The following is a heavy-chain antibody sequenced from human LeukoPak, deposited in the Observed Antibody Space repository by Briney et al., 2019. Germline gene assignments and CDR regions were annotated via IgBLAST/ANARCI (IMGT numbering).Heavy chain of an antibody. CDR1: GGSFSGYY. Sequence: SETLSLTCAVYGGSFSGYYWSWIRQPPGKGLEWIGEINHSGSTNYNPSLKSRVTISVDTSKNQFSLKLSSVTAADTAVYYCARVKQWQIIDYWGQGTLVTVSS. CDR2: INHSGST. V-gene: IGHV4-34*01. D-gene: IGHD6-19*01. J-gene: IGHJ4*02. CDR3: ARVKQWQIIDY.